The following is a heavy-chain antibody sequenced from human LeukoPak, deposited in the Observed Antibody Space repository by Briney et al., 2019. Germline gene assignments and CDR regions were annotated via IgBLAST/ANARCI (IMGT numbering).Heavy chain of an antibody. D-gene: IGHD4-17*01. Sequence: GGSLRLSCAASGFTFSSYAMSWVGQAPGKGLEWVSAISGSGGSTYYADSVKGRFTISRDNSKNTLYLQMNSLRAEDTAVYYCAKGRSMTTVTTYFDYWGQGPLVTVSS. V-gene: IGHV3-23*01. CDR3: AKGRSMTTVTTYFDY. J-gene: IGHJ4*02. CDR1: GFTFSSYA. CDR2: ISGSGGST.